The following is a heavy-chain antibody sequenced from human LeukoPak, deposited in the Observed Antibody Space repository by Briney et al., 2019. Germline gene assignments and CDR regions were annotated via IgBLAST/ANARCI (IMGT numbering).Heavy chain of an antibody. CDR2: ISSSSSTI. CDR3: ARTLDSSSHYYYYYMDV. V-gene: IGHV3-48*01. CDR1: GFTLSNYA. J-gene: IGHJ6*03. D-gene: IGHD6-13*01. Sequence: PGGSLRLSCTASGFTLSNYAMSSVRQAPGKGLEWVSYISSSSSTIYYADSVKGRFTISRDNAKNSLYLQMNSLRAEDTAVYYCARTLDSSSHYYYYYMDVWGKGTTVTVSS.